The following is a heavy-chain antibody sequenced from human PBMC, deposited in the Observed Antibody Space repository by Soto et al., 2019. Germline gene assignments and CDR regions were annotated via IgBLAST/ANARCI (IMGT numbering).Heavy chain of an antibody. CDR1: GFTLCSYS. CDR2: IRGSGDNT. J-gene: IGHJ4*02. D-gene: IGHD3-22*01. Sequence: GGALRLSFAASGFTLCSYSLSWVRQAPGKGLDWVSAIRGSGDNTYYADSVKGRFTISRDNSENTLYLQMSGLRAEDTAIYYCAKRLGDYWGQGTLVTVSS. V-gene: IGHV3-23*01. CDR3: AKRLGDY.